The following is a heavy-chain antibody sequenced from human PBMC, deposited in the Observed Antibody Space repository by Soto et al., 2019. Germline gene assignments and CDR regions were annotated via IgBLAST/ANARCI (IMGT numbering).Heavy chain of an antibody. Sequence: ASVKVSCKASGYTFTGYYMHWVRQAPGQGLEWMGWINPNSGGTNYAQKFQGWVTMTRDTSISTAYMELSRLRSDDTAVYYCARDPALNSSSDAFDIWGQGTMVTVSS. CDR2: INPNSGGT. CDR1: GYTFTGYY. D-gene: IGHD6-6*01. V-gene: IGHV1-2*04. J-gene: IGHJ3*02. CDR3: ARDPALNSSSDAFDI.